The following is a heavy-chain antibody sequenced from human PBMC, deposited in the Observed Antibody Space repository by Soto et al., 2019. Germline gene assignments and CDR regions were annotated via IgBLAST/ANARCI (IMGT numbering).Heavy chain of an antibody. V-gene: IGHV4-59*01. CDR2: IYYSGST. CDR3: ARALSIAARPFDY. CDR1: GGSISSYY. D-gene: IGHD6-6*01. Sequence: SETLSLTWTVSGGSISSYYWSWIRQPPGKGLEWIGYIYYSGSTNYNPSLKSRVTISVDTSKNQFSLKLSSVTAADTAVYYCARALSIAARPFDYWGQGTLVTVSS. J-gene: IGHJ4*02.